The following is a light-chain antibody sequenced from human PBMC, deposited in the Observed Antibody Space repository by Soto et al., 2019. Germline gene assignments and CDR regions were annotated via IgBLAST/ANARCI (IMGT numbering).Light chain of an antibody. V-gene: IGKV3-11*01. CDR3: HQRQSWPRT. J-gene: IGKJ1*01. CDR1: QTVNSR. CDR2: HTS. Sequence: EIVLTQSPATLPSSPGERATLSCRASQTVNSRLAWYQHKPGQAPRLLIYHTSNRATGIPARFSGSGSGTDFTLTISSLEPEDFAVYYCHQRQSWPRTFGQGTKVEIK.